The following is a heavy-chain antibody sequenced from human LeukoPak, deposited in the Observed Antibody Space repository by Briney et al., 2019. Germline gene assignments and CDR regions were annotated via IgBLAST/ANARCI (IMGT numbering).Heavy chain of an antibody. Sequence: SETLSLTCTVSGGSISSHYWSWIRQPPGKGLEWIGYIYYSGSTNYNPSLKSRVTISVDTSKNQFSLKLSSVTAADTAVYYCARRLFPDYWGQGTLVTVS. V-gene: IGHV4-59*11. D-gene: IGHD2-21*01. CDR1: GGSISSHY. CDR2: IYYSGST. CDR3: ARRLFPDY. J-gene: IGHJ4*02.